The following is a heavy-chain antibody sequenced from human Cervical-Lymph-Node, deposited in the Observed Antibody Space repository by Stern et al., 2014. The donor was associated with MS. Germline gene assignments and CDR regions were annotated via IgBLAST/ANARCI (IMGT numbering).Heavy chain of an antibody. Sequence: DQLVESGAEVKKPGSSVKVSCKASGGTFSSYTITWVRQAPGQGLEWMGRIIAIVGIADYAQKFQGRVTITADKSTSTAYMELSKDTAVYYCARESTGDAFDIWGQGTMVTVSS. CDR2: IIAIVGIA. J-gene: IGHJ3*02. V-gene: IGHV1-69*04. CDR3: ARESTGDAFDI. D-gene: IGHD3-10*01. CDR1: GGTFSSYT.